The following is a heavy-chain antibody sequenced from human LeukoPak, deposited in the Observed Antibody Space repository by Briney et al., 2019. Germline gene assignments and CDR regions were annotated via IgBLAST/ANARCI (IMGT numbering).Heavy chain of an antibody. J-gene: IGHJ4*02. CDR2: ISYDGSHG. CDR3: AKVVEASLTRTGIAH. V-gene: IGHV3-30*18. Sequence: PGRSLRLSCAASGFTFRSYAMHWVRQAPGKGLEWVAAISYDGSHGDYEDSVKGRFTISRDDSKNTLFLQMNSLRDEDTAVYYCAKVVEASLTRTGIAHWGQGTLVTVSS. CDR1: GFTFRSYA. D-gene: IGHD2-21*01.